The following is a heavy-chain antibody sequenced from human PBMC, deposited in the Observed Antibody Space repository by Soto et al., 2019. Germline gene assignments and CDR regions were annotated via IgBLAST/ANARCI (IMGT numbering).Heavy chain of an antibody. Sequence: ASVKVSCKASGGTFSSYAISWVRQAPGQGLEWMGGTIPIFGTANYAQKFQGRVTITADESMSTAYMELSSLRSEDTAVYYCARGRGRWLQVDNPFDYWGQGTLVTVSS. J-gene: IGHJ4*02. CDR1: GGTFSSYA. D-gene: IGHD5-12*01. V-gene: IGHV1-69*13. CDR2: TIPIFGTA. CDR3: ARGRGRWLQVDNPFDY.